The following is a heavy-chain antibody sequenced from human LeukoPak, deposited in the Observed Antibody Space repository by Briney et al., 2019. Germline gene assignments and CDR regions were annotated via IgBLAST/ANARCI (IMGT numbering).Heavy chain of an antibody. CDR3: AEDESSGYYYFDH. J-gene: IGHJ4*02. D-gene: IGHD3-22*01. Sequence: GGSLRLSCAGSGFTFRNYAMSWVRQAPGKGLEWVSVISSSGGSTYYADSVKGRFTISRDNSKNTLYLQMNSLRAEDTAVYYSAEDESSGYYYFDHWGQGTLVTVSS. V-gene: IGHV3-23*01. CDR2: ISSSGGST. CDR1: GFTFRNYA.